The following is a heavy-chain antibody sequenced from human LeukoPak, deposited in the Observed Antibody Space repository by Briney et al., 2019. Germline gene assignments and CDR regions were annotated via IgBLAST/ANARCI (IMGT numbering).Heavy chain of an antibody. CDR1: GGSFSGYY. CDR2: INHSGST. Sequence: SEILSLTCAVYGGSFSGYYWSWIRQPPGKGLEWIGEINHSGSTNYNPSLKSRVTISVDTSKNQFSLKLSSVTAADTAVYYCARGRYYYGSGSYYPTRNWFDPWGQGTLVTVSS. V-gene: IGHV4-34*01. D-gene: IGHD3-10*01. J-gene: IGHJ5*02. CDR3: ARGRYYYGSGSYYPTRNWFDP.